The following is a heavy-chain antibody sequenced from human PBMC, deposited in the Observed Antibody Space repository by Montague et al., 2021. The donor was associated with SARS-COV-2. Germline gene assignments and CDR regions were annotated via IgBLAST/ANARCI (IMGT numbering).Heavy chain of an antibody. CDR1: GGSYSDYY. Sequence: SETLSLTCSRLGGSYSDYYRKSTRQTPGQGREWFGEVNQSGTTIYNPSVKSGVTISEDTSKNQFYLRLNSVTAADTAVYYCARVERGYYYGLGVSAHVDYWGQGTLVTVSS. CDR3: ARVERGYYYGLGVSAHVDY. CDR2: VNQSGTT. D-gene: IGHD3-10*01. V-gene: IGHV4-34*01. J-gene: IGHJ4*02.